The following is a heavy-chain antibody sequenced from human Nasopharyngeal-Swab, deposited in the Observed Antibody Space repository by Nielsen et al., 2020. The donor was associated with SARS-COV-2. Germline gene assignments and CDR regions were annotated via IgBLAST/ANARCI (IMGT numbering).Heavy chain of an antibody. D-gene: IGHD6-13*01. Sequence: ESLKISCAVSGGSISSYSWSWIRLPPGKGLEWIGYIYYSGSTNYSPSLKSRVTISVDTSKNQFSLKLNSVTAADTVVYYCARTAGYYYMDVWDKGTTVTVSS. J-gene: IGHJ6*03. CDR2: IYYSGST. V-gene: IGHV4-59*01. CDR1: GGSISSYS. CDR3: ARTAGYYYMDV.